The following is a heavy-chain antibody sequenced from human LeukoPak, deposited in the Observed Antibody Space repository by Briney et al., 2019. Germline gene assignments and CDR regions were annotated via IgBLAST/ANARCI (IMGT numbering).Heavy chain of an antibody. CDR1: GFSFSSYV. D-gene: IGHD6-13*01. V-gene: IGHV3-21*01. Sequence: GGSLRLSCAASGFSFSSYVMNWVRQAPGKGPEWVASINSGSSYISYTDSVKGRFTISRDNTEKSIYLQMNYLRVEDTALYYCVRASGAAALDFWGQGTLVTVTS. CDR2: INSGSSYI. J-gene: IGHJ4*02. CDR3: VRASGAAALDF.